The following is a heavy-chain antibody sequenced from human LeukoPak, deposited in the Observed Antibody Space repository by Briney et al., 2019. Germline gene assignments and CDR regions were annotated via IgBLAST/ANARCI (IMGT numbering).Heavy chain of an antibody. CDR2: IYYSGST. D-gene: IGHD1-1*01. CDR1: GGSVSSGGYY. V-gene: IGHV4-61*08. CDR3: ARDRRAGTYYYYGMDV. J-gene: IGHJ6*02. Sequence: SETLSLTYTVSGGSVSSGGYYWSWIRQPPGKGLEWIGYIYYSGSTNYNPSLKSRVTISVDTSKNQFSLKLSSVTAADTAVYYCARDRRAGTYYYYGMDVWGQGTTVTVSS.